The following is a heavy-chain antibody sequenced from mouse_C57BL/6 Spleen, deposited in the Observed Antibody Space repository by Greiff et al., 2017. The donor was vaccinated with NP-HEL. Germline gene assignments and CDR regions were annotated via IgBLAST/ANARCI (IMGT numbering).Heavy chain of an antibody. CDR3: ARWVYFDY. Sequence: VQRVESGAELARPGASVKMSCKASGYTFTSYTMHWVKQRPGQGLEWIGYINPSSGYTKYNQKFKDKATLTADKSSSTAYMQLSSLTSEDSAVYYCARWVYFDYWGQGTTLTVSS. V-gene: IGHV1-4*01. CDR2: INPSSGYT. CDR1: GYTFTSYT. J-gene: IGHJ2*01.